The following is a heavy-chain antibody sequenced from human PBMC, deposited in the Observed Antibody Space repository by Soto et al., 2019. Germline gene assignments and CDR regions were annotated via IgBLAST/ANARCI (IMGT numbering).Heavy chain of an antibody. D-gene: IGHD3-16*02. Sequence: EVQLLESGGCLVQPGGSLRLSFQASGFAFSSYAISWVPKAPGKGLEWVSRIRGSTSEKNYAEAVKGRFTITRDNTNNSLYLQMNSLRAEDKAVYYWAKDRGFIDPFDFWGQGALVTVSS. CDR2: IRGSTSEK. CDR1: GFAFSSYA. V-gene: IGHV3-23*01. J-gene: IGHJ4*02. CDR3: AKDRGFIDPFDF.